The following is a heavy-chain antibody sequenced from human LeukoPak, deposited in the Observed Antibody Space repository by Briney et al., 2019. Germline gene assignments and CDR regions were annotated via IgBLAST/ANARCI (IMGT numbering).Heavy chain of an antibody. CDR2: IRNSGIHV. Sequence: GGSLRLSCAASGFTFKTYSMIWVRQAPGKGLEWVSSIRNSGIHVYYADSPKGRFTISRDNARNSLYLQMNSLRAEDTAVYYCARDGSYDFWSRNYYMDVWGKGTTVTVSS. D-gene: IGHD3-3*01. J-gene: IGHJ6*03. CDR1: GFTFKTYS. V-gene: IGHV3-21*01. CDR3: ARDGSYDFWSRNYYMDV.